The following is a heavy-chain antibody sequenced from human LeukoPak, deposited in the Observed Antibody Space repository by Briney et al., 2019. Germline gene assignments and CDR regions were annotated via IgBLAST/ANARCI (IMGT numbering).Heavy chain of an antibody. CDR1: GGTFIRHS. D-gene: IGHD5-24*01. CDR3: ARTRRDGYNTYNWFDP. J-gene: IGHJ5*02. Sequence: SVKVSCKASGGTFIRHSISWVRQSPGQGLEWMGGITPMFGTSNYAQKFQGRVTITADESTSTAYMELSSLRSEDTAVYYCARTRRDGYNTYNWFDPWGQGTLVTVSS. CDR2: ITPMFGTS. V-gene: IGHV1-69*13.